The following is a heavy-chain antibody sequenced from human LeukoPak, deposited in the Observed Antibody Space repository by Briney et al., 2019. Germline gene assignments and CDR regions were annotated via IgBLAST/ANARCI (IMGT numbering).Heavy chain of an antibody. V-gene: IGHV1-2*06. CDR2: INPNSVVT. D-gene: IGHD3-10*01. CDR3: ARSRSITMVRGVFPSLDY. CDR1: GHTFTGYY. J-gene: IGHJ4*02. Sequence: ASVKVSCKASGHTFTGYYMLWLRQAPGQGLEWMRRINPNSVVTNTALKFPGRITMTRDTSTSPAYMDMSRLISNDTAVYYCARSRSITMVRGVFPSLDYWGQGTLVTVSS.